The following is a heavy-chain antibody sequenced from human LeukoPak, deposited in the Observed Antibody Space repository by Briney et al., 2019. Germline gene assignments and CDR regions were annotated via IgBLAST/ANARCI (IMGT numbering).Heavy chain of an antibody. Sequence: GGSLRLSCAASGFTFDDYAMHWVRQAPGKGLEWVSLISGDGGSTYYADSVKGRFTISRDNSKNSLYLQMNSLRTEDTALYYCAKPQAGGSDFQEVGDYWGQGTLVTVSS. J-gene: IGHJ4*02. CDR1: GFTFDDYA. CDR3: AKPQAGGSDFQEVGDY. V-gene: IGHV3-43*02. CDR2: ISGDGGST. D-gene: IGHD3/OR15-3a*01.